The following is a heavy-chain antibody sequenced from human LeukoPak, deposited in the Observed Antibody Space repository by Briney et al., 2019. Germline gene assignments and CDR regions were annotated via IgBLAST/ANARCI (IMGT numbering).Heavy chain of an antibody. D-gene: IGHD6-6*01. CDR1: GHSISSNYY. Sequence: NTSETLSLTCAVSGHSISSNYYWGWIRQPPGKGLEWIGSIYHNGETYYSPSLKSRVTISVDTSKNQFSLKLSSVTAADTAVYYCARQAARRGLDWGQGTLVTVSS. J-gene: IGHJ4*02. CDR3: ARQAARRGLD. CDR2: IYHNGET. V-gene: IGHV4-38-2*01.